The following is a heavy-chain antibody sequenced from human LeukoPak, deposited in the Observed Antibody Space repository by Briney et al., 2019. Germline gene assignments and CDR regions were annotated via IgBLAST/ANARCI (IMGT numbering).Heavy chain of an antibody. V-gene: IGHV4-39*01. CDR2: VYYSGST. CDR1: GGSISSSSYY. CDR3: ARSSAMTYSSLPTLDY. J-gene: IGHJ4*02. Sequence: SETLSLTCTVSGGSISSSSYYWGWIRQPPGKGLEWIGSVYYSGSTYYNPSLKSRVTISVDTSKNQFSLNLNSVTAADTAVYYCARSSAMTYSSLPTLDYWGQGTLVTVSS. D-gene: IGHD6-19*01.